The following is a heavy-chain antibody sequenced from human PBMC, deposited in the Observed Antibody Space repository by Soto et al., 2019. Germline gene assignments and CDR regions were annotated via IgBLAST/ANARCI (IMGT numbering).Heavy chain of an antibody. CDR1: GGTFSSYA. CDR3: ARARDTAMVISTTRFDY. D-gene: IGHD5-18*01. J-gene: IGHJ4*02. CDR2: IIPIFGTA. V-gene: IGHV1-69*13. Sequence: SVKVSCKASGGTFSSYAISWVRQAPGQGLEWMGGIIPIFGTANYAQKFQGRVTITADESTSTAYMELSSLRSEDTAVYYCARARDTAMVISTTRFDYWGQGTLVTSPQ.